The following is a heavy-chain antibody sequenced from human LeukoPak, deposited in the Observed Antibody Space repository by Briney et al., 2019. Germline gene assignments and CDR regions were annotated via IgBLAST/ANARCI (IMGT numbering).Heavy chain of an antibody. CDR3: AKDGAGTTALDDAFDI. Sequence: PGGSLRLSCAASGFTFSSYWMSWVRQAPGKGLEWVANIKQDGSEKYYVDSVKGRFTISRDNAKNSLYLQMNSLRAEDTAVYYCAKDGAGTTALDDAFDIWGQGTMVTVSS. V-gene: IGHV3-7*03. CDR2: IKQDGSEK. D-gene: IGHD1-7*01. J-gene: IGHJ3*02. CDR1: GFTFSSYW.